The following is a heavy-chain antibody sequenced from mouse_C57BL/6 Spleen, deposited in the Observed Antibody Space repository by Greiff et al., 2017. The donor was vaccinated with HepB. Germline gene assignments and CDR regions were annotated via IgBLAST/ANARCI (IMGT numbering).Heavy chain of an antibody. V-gene: IGHV1-80*01. J-gene: IGHJ2*01. CDR3: ARGGYGSSEDY. CDR2: IYPGDGDT. Sequence: VQLQQSGAELVKPGASVKISCKASGYAFSSYWMNWVKQRPGKGLEWIGQIYPGDGDTNYNGKFKGKATLTADKSSSTAYMQLSSLTSEDSAVYFCARGGYGSSEDYWGQGTTLTVSS. D-gene: IGHD1-1*01. CDR1: GYAFSSYW.